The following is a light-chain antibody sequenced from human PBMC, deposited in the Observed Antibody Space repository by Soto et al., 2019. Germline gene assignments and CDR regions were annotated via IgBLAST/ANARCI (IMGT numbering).Light chain of an antibody. V-gene: IGKV1-27*01. CDR1: QGISNY. CDR3: QKYNSAPLT. J-gene: IGKJ4*01. CDR2: AAS. Sequence: DIQMTQSPSSLSASVGDRVTITCRASQGISNYLAWYQQKPGKVPKLLIYAASTLQSGVPSRVSGSGSGTDFTLTISSLQTEDVATYYCQKYNSAPLTFGGGTKVEIK.